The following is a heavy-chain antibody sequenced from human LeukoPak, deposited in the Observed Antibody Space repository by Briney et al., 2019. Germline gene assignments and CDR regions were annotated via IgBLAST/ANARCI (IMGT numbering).Heavy chain of an antibody. CDR1: GFTFSNAW. Sequence: PGGSLRLSCAASGFTFSNAWMSWVRQAPGKGLEWVANIKQDGSEKHYVDSVKGRFTISRDNAENSLFLQMNSLRAEDTTVYYCAELGITMIGGVWGKGTTVTISS. D-gene: IGHD3-10*02. CDR3: AELGITMIGGV. V-gene: IGHV3-7*01. CDR2: IKQDGSEK. J-gene: IGHJ6*04.